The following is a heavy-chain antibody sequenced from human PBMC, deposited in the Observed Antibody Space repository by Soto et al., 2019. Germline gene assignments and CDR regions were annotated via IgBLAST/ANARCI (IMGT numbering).Heavy chain of an antibody. CDR1: GYTFTSYG. Sequence: ASVKVSCKASGYTFTSYGISWVRQAPGQGLEWMGWISAYNGNTNYAQKLQGRVTMTTNTSISTAYMELSSLRSEDTAVYYCARVYCSSTSCYWYYYYMDVWGKGTTVTVSS. CDR3: ARVYCSSTSCYWYYYYMDV. CDR2: ISAYNGNT. V-gene: IGHV1-18*01. J-gene: IGHJ6*03. D-gene: IGHD2-2*01.